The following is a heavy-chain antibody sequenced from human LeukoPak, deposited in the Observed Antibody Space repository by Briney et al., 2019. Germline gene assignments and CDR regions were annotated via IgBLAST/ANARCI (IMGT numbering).Heavy chain of an antibody. CDR3: TTDFWSGSYYYYYMDV. Sequence: GSLRLSCAASGFTFSNAWMSWVRPAPGKGLEWGGRIKSKTDGVTTDYAAPVKGRFTISRDDSKNTLYLQMNSLKTEDTAVYYCTTDFWSGSYYYYYMDVWGKGTTVTVSS. CDR2: IKSKTDGVTT. D-gene: IGHD3-3*01. V-gene: IGHV3-15*01. CDR1: GFTFSNAW. J-gene: IGHJ6*03.